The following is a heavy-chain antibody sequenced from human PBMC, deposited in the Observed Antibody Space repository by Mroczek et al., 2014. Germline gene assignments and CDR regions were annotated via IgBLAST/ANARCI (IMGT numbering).Heavy chain of an antibody. Sequence: QVQLVQSGGGVVQPGRSLRLSCAASGFTFSSYAMHWVRQAPGKGLEWVAVISYDGSNKYYADSVKGRFTISRDNSKNTLYLQMNSLRAEDTAVYYCARDRAITPGGAFDIWGQGTMVTVSS. D-gene: IGHD4-23*01. CDR3: ARDRAITPGGAFDI. J-gene: IGHJ3*02. CDR2: ISYDGSNK. V-gene: IGHV3-30-3*01. CDR1: GFTFSSYA.